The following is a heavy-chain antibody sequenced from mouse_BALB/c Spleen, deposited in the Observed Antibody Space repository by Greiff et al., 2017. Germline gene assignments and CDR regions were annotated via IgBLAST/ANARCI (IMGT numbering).Heavy chain of an antibody. CDR3: ARWEAGFAY. V-gene: IGHV5-17*02. Sequence: EVKLVESGGGLVQPGGSRKLSCAASGFTFSSFGMHWVRQAPEKGLEWVAYISSGSSTIYYADTVKGRFTISRDNPKNTLFLQMTSLRSEDTAMYYCARWEAGFAYWGQGTLVTVSA. J-gene: IGHJ3*01. CDR1: GFTFSSFG. CDR2: ISSGSSTI. D-gene: IGHD4-1*01.